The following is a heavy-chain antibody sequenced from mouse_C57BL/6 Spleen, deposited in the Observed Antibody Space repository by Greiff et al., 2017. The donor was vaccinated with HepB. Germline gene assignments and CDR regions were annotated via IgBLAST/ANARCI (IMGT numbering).Heavy chain of an antibody. D-gene: IGHD2-4*01. CDR2: ISYDGSN. CDR1: GYSITSGYY. V-gene: IGHV3-6*01. J-gene: IGHJ1*03. CDR3: AKYYDYDWWYFDV. Sequence: EVQLVESGPGLVKPSQSLSLTCSVTGYSITSGYYWNWIRQFPGNKLEWMGYISYDGSNNYNPSLKNRISITRDQSKNQFCLKLNSVTTEDTATYYCAKYYDYDWWYFDVWGTGTTVTVSS.